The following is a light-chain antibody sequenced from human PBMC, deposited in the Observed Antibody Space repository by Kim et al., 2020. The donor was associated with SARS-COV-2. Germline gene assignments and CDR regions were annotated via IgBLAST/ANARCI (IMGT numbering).Light chain of an antibody. CDR2: STA. J-gene: IGKJ4*01. Sequence: SAAVGDRVTITCRASENIGSWLAWYQQKPGKAPSLLIYSTATLHSGVPSRFSGRGSGTDFTLTVSSLQPEDSAVYYCQQLNGFPLTFGGGTKLEI. V-gene: IGKV1-12*01. CDR3: QQLNGFPLT. CDR1: ENIGSW.